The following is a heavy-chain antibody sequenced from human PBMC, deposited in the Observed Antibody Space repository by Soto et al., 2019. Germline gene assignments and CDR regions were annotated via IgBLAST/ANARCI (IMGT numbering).Heavy chain of an antibody. V-gene: IGHV3-23*01. D-gene: IGHD3-22*01. J-gene: IGHJ4*02. CDR1: GFSFNNYA. Sequence: LRLSFAVTGFSFNNYAMNWVRQAPGKGLEWVSSISGGGTGTYSADAVKGRFTISSDKSRNTVYLQMSSLRADDTAVYYCAKGHYYDNVGNWVANQAFDSWGQGSLVTVSS. CDR3: AKGHYYDNVGNWVANQAFDS. CDR2: ISGGGTGT.